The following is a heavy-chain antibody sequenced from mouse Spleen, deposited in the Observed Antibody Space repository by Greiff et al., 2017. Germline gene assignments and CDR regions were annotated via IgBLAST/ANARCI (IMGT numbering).Heavy chain of an antibody. D-gene: IGHD2-14*01. V-gene: IGHV5-12*02. CDR2: ISNGGGST. J-gene: IGHJ4*01. Sequence: EVKLVESGGGLVQPGGSLKLSCATSGFTFSDYYMYWVRQTPEKRLEWVAYISNGGGSTYYPDTVKGRFTISRDNAKNTLYLQMSRLKSEDTAMYYCARDYRYDGYYYAMDYWGQGTSVTVSS. CDR3: ARDYRYDGYYYAMDY. CDR1: GFTFSDYY.